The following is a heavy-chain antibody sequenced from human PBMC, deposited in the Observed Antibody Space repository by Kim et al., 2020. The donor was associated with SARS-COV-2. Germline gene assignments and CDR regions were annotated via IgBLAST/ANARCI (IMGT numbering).Heavy chain of an antibody. D-gene: IGHD3-10*01. CDR2: INPNSGGT. CDR3: ARGAHAGSYYNDFHS. V-gene: IGHV1-2*06. J-gene: IGHJ4*02. CDR1: GYSFTGYY. Sequence: ASVKVSCKTSGYSFTGYYIHWVRQAPGQGLEWMGRINPNSGGTNYAQKFQGKVTMTRDMSINTAYLELSRLESDDTAFYYCARGAHAGSYYNDFHSWGQGTLVTVSS.